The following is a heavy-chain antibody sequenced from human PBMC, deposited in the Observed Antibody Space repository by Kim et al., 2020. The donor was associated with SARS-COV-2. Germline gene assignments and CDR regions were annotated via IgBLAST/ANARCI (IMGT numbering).Heavy chain of an antibody. V-gene: IGHV3-23*01. D-gene: IGHD1-1*01. CDR3: ARDVRGTRAFDV. Sequence: GGSLRLSCAASGFIFRNYAMTWVRQAPGKGLEWVSIISGSGGNTYYADSVKGRFTISRDNSKNTLDLQMNSLRAEDTAVYSGARDVRGTRAFDVWGQGTLVAVSS. J-gene: IGHJ3*01. CDR1: GFIFRNYA. CDR2: ISGSGGNT.